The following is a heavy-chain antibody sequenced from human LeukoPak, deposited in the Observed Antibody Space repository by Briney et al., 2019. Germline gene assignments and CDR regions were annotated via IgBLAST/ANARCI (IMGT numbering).Heavy chain of an antibody. D-gene: IGHD1-26*01. V-gene: IGHV3-30*18. Sequence: PGGCLRLAWAAAGFTVSSYGMGWVSQEGGKGRGWVAVLSYHGSNISYADSVTGRFTISRDTSKNTLYLQMNSLRAEDTAVYYCANPSHGRRYYYVMDVWGQGTPVTVSS. J-gene: IGHJ6*02. CDR3: ANPSHGRRYYYVMDV. CDR2: LSYHGSNI. CDR1: GFTVSSYG.